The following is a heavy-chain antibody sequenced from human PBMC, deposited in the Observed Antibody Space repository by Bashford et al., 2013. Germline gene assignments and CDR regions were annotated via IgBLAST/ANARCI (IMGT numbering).Heavy chain of an antibody. Sequence: VRQAPGKGLEWVANIKQDGSEKYYVGSVKGRFTISRDNAKSSLSLQMDSLRAEDTAVYYCAKDISGNYNYFDYWGQGTLVTVSS. CDR3: AKDISGNYNYFDY. V-gene: IGHV3-7*01. D-gene: IGHD1-26*01. J-gene: IGHJ4*02. CDR2: IKQDGSEK.